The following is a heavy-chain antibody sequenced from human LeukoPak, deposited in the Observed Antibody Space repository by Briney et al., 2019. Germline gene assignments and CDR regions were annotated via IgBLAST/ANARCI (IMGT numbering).Heavy chain of an antibody. Sequence: SETLSLTCAVYGGSLSGYYWSWIRQPPGKGLEWIGEINHSGSTNYNPSLKSRVTISVDTSKNQFSLKLSSVTAADTAVYYCARHVLLWFGELLYYYYYMDVWGKGTTVTVSS. J-gene: IGHJ6*03. V-gene: IGHV4-34*01. CDR1: GGSLSGYY. CDR2: INHSGST. D-gene: IGHD3-10*01. CDR3: ARHVLLWFGELLYYYYYMDV.